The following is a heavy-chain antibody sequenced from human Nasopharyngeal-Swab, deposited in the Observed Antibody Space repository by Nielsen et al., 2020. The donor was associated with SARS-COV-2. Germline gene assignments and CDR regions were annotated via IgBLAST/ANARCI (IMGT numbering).Heavy chain of an antibody. V-gene: IGHV1-3*01. CDR3: ARSGIVGAPGFDH. Sequence: ASVKVSCKASGYSITAHDIHWVRQAPGQRPEWMGWMNASTGNREYSQKFQGRVTFSTDTSASTTYMELRSLSSEDTAEYYCARSGIVGAPGFDHWGQGTLVTV. D-gene: IGHD1-26*01. CDR1: GYSITAHD. J-gene: IGHJ4*02. CDR2: MNASTGNR.